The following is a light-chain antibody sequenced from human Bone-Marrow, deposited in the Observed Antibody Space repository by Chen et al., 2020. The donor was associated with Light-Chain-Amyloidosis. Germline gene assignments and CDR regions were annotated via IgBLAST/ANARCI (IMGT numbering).Light chain of an antibody. Sequence: SYELTQPPSVSVSPGQTARFTCSGDDLPTKYAYWYQQKLGQAPVLVIHRDTERPSGISERFSGSSSGTTATLTISGVQAEDEADYHCQSADSSGTYEVIFGGGTKLTVL. CDR3: QSADSSGTYEVI. CDR1: DLPTKY. J-gene: IGLJ2*01. V-gene: IGLV3-25*03. CDR2: RDT.